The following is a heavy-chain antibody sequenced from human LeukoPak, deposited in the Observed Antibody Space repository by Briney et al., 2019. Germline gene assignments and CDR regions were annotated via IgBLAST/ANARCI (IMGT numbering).Heavy chain of an antibody. CDR1: GGTLSTYG. D-gene: IGHD3-22*01. V-gene: IGHV1-69*13. CDR2: IIPFLGTV. Sequence: SVKVSCKASGGTLSTYGISWVRQAPGHGLEWMGGIIPFLGTVNYAQKFQGRVTITADEPTTTAYMELSSLRSEDTAVYYCARDFYFYDSSGYFDYWGQGTLVTVSS. CDR3: ARDFYFYDSSGYFDY. J-gene: IGHJ4*02.